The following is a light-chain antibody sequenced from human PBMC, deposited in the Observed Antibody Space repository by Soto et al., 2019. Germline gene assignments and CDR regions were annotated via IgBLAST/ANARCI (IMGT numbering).Light chain of an antibody. CDR2: ATS. CDR3: QQSYSTLVT. V-gene: IGKV1-39*01. CDR1: QSISTY. Sequence: DIQMTQSPSSLSASVGDRVTITCRASQSISTYLNWYQQKPGKAPKLLIYATSRLQSGVPSRFSGSGSGTDFSLTISSLQPEDFATYYCQQSYSTLVTFGQGTKVEI. J-gene: IGKJ1*01.